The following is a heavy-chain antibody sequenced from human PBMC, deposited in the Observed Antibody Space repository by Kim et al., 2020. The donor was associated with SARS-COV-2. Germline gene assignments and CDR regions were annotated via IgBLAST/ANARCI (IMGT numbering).Heavy chain of an antibody. CDR3: ASPHDYGDYDPLDY. V-gene: IGHV1-69*13. D-gene: IGHD4-17*01. Sequence: SVKVSCKASGGTFSSYAISWVRQAPGQGLEWMGGIIPIFGTANYAQKFQGRVTITADESTSTAYMELSSLRSEDTAVYYCASPHDYGDYDPLDYWGQGTLVTVSS. CDR2: IIPIFGTA. CDR1: GGTFSSYA. J-gene: IGHJ4*02.